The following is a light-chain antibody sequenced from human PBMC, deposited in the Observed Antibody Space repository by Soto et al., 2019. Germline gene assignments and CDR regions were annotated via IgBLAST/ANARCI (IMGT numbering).Light chain of an antibody. J-gene: IGKJ5*01. V-gene: IGKV1-39*01. Sequence: LSCTVGARVPIPCRSSQTITSYLNWYQQKPGKAPKSLIYAASNLQSGVPSRFSGSGSGTYFTLTISSLQPEDFATYFCQQSYSTPITFGQGTRLEIK. CDR1: QTITSY. CDR3: QQSYSTPIT. CDR2: AAS.